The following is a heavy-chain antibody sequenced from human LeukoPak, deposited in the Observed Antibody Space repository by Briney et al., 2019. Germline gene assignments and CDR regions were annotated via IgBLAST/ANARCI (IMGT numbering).Heavy chain of an antibody. Sequence: PSETLSLTCTVSGVSISRYYWSWIRQPPGEGLEWIGNIFYSGSPNYKSSLKSRVTTSFDTSKNQFSLKLSSVTAADTAVYYCARVGHIVAAGTYDYWGQGTLVTVSS. D-gene: IGHD6-13*01. CDR2: IFYSGSP. CDR1: GVSISRYY. CDR3: ARVGHIVAAGTYDY. J-gene: IGHJ4*02. V-gene: IGHV4-59*08.